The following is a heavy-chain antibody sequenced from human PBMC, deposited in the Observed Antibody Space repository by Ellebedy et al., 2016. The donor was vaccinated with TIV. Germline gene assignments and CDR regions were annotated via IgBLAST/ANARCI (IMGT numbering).Heavy chain of an antibody. CDR3: AGRAYNWNDGSLFDY. D-gene: IGHD1-1*01. Sequence: GESLKISCAASGFTFSRYWMNWVRQAPGRGLEWVSTIYSSGGTYYAGSVKGRFTISRDNSKNTLYLQMNSLRAEDTAVYYCAGRAYNWNDGSLFDYWGQGTLVTVSS. V-gene: IGHV3-53*01. J-gene: IGHJ4*02. CDR1: GFTFSRYW. CDR2: IYSSGGT.